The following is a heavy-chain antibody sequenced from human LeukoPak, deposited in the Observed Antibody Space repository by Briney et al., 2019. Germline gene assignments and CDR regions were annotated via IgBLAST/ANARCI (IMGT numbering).Heavy chain of an antibody. J-gene: IGHJ4*02. V-gene: IGHV3-21*05. CDR2: ISSSSRYI. CDR3: ARGVYYDSSGYYYPSLDY. CDR1: GFTFSSYE. D-gene: IGHD3-22*01. Sequence: GGSLRLSCAASGFTFSSYEMNWVRQAPGKGLEWVSYISSSSRYIYYADSMKGRFTISRDNAKNSLYLQMNSLRAEDTAVYYCARGVYYDSSGYYYPSLDYWGQGTLVTVSS.